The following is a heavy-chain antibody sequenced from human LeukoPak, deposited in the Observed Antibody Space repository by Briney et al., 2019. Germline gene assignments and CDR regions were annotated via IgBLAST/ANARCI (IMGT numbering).Heavy chain of an antibody. V-gene: IGHV1-2*02. CDR2: LNPKSGDT. CDR3: ARPSSTDYV. Sequence: GASVTVSCTASGYTFTDYYYIHWVRQAPGQGLEWMGWLNPKSGDTNYAQKFQGRVTVTRDTSISTAYMELSRLRSDDTAVYYCARPSSTDYVWGQGTQVTVSS. CDR1: GYTFTDYY. D-gene: IGHD2-2*01. J-gene: IGHJ4*02.